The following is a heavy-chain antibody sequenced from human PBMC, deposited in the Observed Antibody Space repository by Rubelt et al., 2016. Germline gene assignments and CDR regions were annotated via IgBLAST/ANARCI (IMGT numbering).Heavy chain of an antibody. Sequence: DVQLEESGGGLVQPGGSLRLSCAASGFTFSSYAMTWVRQAPGKGLEWVSAISGSGGSKYYADYEKGRLTISGDNSKNTLYLQMNSLRAEDTAVYYCAKYFNSGSRTFDYWGQGTLVTVSS. CDR3: AKYFNSGSRTFDY. V-gene: IGHV3-23*04. CDR2: ISGSGGSK. J-gene: IGHJ4*02. CDR1: GFTFSSYA. D-gene: IGHD1-26*01.